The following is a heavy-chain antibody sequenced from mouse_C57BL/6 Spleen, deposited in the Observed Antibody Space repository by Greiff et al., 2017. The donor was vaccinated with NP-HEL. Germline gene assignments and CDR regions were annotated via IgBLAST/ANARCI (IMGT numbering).Heavy chain of an antibody. CDR1: GYTFTSYW. J-gene: IGHJ4*01. V-gene: IGHV1-7*01. CDR3: ARRGGTTVVATDAMDY. CDR2: INPSSGYT. Sequence: QVQLKESGAELAKPGASVKLSCKASGYTFTSYWMHWVKQRPGQGLEWIGYINPSSGYTKYNHKFKDKATLTADKSSSTAYMQLSSLTYEDSAVYYCARRGGTTVVATDAMDYWGQGTSVTVSS. D-gene: IGHD1-1*01.